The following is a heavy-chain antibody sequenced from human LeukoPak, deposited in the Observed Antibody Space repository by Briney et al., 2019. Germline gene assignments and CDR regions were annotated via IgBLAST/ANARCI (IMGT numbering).Heavy chain of an antibody. D-gene: IGHD3-10*01. Sequence: GASVKVSCKASGYSFTTYGISWVRQAPGQGLEWMGWISCYSGNTNYAQNLQGRVTMTTDTSTSTVYMELRSLRSDDTAVYYCARGWYGSDIYFGFDYWGQGTLVTVSS. CDR1: GYSFTTYG. CDR3: ARGWYGSDIYFGFDY. CDR2: ISCYSGNT. V-gene: IGHV1-18*01. J-gene: IGHJ4*02.